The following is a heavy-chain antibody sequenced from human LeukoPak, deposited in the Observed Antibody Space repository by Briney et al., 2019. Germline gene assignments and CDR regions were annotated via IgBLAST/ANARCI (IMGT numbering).Heavy chain of an antibody. Sequence: GESLKISYKGSGYSFTSYWIGWVRQMPGKGLEWMGIIYPGDSDTRYSPSFQGQVTISADKSISTAYLQWSSLKASDTAMYYCARQAYCGADCFSPYKFDYWGQGTLVTVSS. CDR3: ARQAYCGADCFSPYKFDY. D-gene: IGHD2-21*02. CDR1: GYSFTSYW. CDR2: IYPGDSDT. J-gene: IGHJ4*02. V-gene: IGHV5-51*01.